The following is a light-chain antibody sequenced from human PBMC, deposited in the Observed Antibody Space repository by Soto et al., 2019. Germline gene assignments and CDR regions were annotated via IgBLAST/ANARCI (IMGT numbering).Light chain of an antibody. CDR1: SSDVGGYNY. Sequence: QSALTQPASVSGSPGQSITISCTGTSSDVGGYNYLSWYQQHPDRPPKLIIYDVSSRPSGVSNRFSGSKSGNTASLTISGLQAEDESDYSCSSRTTSSSLPVVFGGGTKLTVL. J-gene: IGLJ3*02. V-gene: IGLV2-14*01. CDR3: SSRTTSSSLPVV. CDR2: DVS.